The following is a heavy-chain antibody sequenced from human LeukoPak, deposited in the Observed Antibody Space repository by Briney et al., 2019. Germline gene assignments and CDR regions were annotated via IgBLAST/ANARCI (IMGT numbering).Heavy chain of an antibody. CDR2: ISNDGSNE. D-gene: IGHD1-1*01. Sequence: GGSLRLSCAASGFTFSSYGMHWVRQAPGKGLEWVAVISNDGSNEFYADSVKGRFTLSRDDSRNTVYLQLNNLRVEDTAIYYCAKANWVSNADAVWWGQGTQVTVSS. CDR1: GFTFSSYG. CDR3: AKANWVSNADAVW. J-gene: IGHJ4*02. V-gene: IGHV3-30*18.